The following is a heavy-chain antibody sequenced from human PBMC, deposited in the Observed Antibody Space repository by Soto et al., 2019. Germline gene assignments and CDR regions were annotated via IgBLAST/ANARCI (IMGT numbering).Heavy chain of an antibody. CDR1: GGTFSSYA. V-gene: IGHV1-69*06. CDR3: ARDPSNEDYYGSSGTTDY. J-gene: IGHJ4*02. CDR2: IIPIFGTA. Sequence: QVQLVQSGAEVKKPGSSVKVSCKASGGTFSSYAISWVRQAPGQGLEWMGGIIPIFGTANYAQKFQGRVTITADKSTSTAYMELSSLRSEDTAVYYCARDPSNEDYYGSSGTTDYWGQGTLVTVSS. D-gene: IGHD3-22*01.